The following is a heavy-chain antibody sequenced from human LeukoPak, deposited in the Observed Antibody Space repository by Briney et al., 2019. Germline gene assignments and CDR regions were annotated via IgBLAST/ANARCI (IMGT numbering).Heavy chain of an antibody. CDR3: TRGRYYCDS. CDR1: GFTFNTYW. Sequence: PGGSLRLSCAGSGFTFNTYWMHWVRHAPGKGLVWVSRINSDGSSTAYAHSVKGRFTISRDNAKNTLYLQMSGLRVEDTAVYYCTRGRYYCDSWGQGTLVTVSS. J-gene: IGHJ4*02. V-gene: IGHV3-74*01. CDR2: INSDGSST.